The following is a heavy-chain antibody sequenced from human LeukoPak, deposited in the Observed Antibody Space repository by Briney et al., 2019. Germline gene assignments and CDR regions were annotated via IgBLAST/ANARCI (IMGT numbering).Heavy chain of an antibody. J-gene: IGHJ4*02. CDR2: ISTSSSYI. CDR3: ARETGQWYYDSSGYSNFDY. D-gene: IGHD3-22*01. CDR1: GFTFSSYS. V-gene: IGHV3-21*01. Sequence: PGGSLRLSCAASGFTFSSYSMNWVRQAPGKALEWVSSISTSSSYIYYADSVKGRFTISRDNAKNSLYLQMNSLRAEDMAVYYCARETGQWYYDSSGYSNFDYWGQGTLVTVSS.